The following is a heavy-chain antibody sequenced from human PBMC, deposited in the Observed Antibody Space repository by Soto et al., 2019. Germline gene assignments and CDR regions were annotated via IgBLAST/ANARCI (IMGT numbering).Heavy chain of an antibody. CDR2: IYPGDSDT. V-gene: IGHV5-51*01. CDR1: GYSFTSYW. CDR3: ARYLDPRLQAAPTDY. Sequence: GESLKISCKGSGYSFTSYWIGWVRQMPGKGLEWMGIIYPGDSDTRYSPSFQGQVTISADKSISTAYLQWSSLKASDTAMYYCARYLDPRLQAAPTDYWGQGTLVTVSS. J-gene: IGHJ4*02. D-gene: IGHD4-4*01.